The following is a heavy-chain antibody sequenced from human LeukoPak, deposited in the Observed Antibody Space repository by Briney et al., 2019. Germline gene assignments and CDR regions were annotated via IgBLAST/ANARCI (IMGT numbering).Heavy chain of an antibody. D-gene: IGHD5-12*01. CDR1: GCIFTNYW. Sequence: PGESLKISCKASGCIFTNYWIGWVREMPGKGLEWMGIIYPRDSDTRYSPSFQGQVTVSADKSISTAYLQWNTLEASDTAMYYCARRQYSGYDFDFWGQGTLVTVSS. V-gene: IGHV5-51*01. CDR3: ARRQYSGYDFDF. J-gene: IGHJ4*02. CDR2: IYPRDSDT.